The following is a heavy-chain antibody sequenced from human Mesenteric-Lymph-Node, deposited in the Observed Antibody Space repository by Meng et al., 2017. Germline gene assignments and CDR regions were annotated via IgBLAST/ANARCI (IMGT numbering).Heavy chain of an antibody. V-gene: IGHV4-39*01. CDR2: VVYSGTT. Sequence: VTPPATLSTTFHVSCGSISSSSYYWAWIRQPPGEGLEWIGSVVYSGTTYYTSSLKSRVSISVDTSKNQFSLKLSSVTAADTAVYYCARHHHSPTFDYWGQGTLVTVSS. D-gene: IGHD1-14*01. CDR1: CGSISSSSYY. J-gene: IGHJ4*02. CDR3: ARHHHSPTFDY.